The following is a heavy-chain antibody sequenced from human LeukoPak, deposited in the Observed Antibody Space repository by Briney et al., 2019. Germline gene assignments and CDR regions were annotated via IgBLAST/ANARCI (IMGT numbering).Heavy chain of an antibody. CDR2: ISWNAYST. CDR1: GFTFRHYT. V-gene: IGHV3-43*01. CDR3: ARDSSGSLDH. Sequence: GGSLRLSCAASGFTFRHYTMHWVRQAPGKGLEWVSPISWNAYSTSYGASVEGRFTISRDNNKGALNLQMSSLRTEDTAFYYCARDSSGSLDHWGQGTLVTVSS. D-gene: IGHD1-26*01. J-gene: IGHJ4*02.